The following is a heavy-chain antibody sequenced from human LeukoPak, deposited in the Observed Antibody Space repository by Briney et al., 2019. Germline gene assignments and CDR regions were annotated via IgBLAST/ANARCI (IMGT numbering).Heavy chain of an antibody. V-gene: IGHV1-18*01. CDR2: ISAYNGNT. CDR1: GYTFTSYG. J-gene: IGHJ4*02. CDR3: ASGTTDIVVVPATLRNYYFDY. Sequence: GASVKVSCKASGYTFTSYGISWVRQAPGQGLEWMGWISAYNGNTNYAQKLQGRVTMTTDTSTSTAYMELSRLRSDDTAVYYCASGTTDIVVVPATLRNYYFDYWGQGTLVTVSS. D-gene: IGHD2-2*01.